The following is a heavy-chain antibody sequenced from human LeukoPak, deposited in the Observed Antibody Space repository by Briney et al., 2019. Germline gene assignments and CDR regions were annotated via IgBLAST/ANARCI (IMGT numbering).Heavy chain of an antibody. CDR2: INHSGSA. V-gene: IGHV4-34*01. D-gene: IGHD3-16*02. Sequence: SETLSLTCAVYGDSFSGYYWSWIRQPPGKGLEWVGEINHSGSADYSPSLKSRVTISVDTSKNQFSLKLNSVTAADTAVYYCARGSEEYDYVWGSYRYSPWFDPWGQGTLVTVSS. CDR3: ARGSEEYDYVWGSYRYSPWFDP. CDR1: GDSFSGYY. J-gene: IGHJ5*02.